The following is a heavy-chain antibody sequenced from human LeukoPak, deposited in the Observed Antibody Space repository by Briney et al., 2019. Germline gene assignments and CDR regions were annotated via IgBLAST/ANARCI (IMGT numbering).Heavy chain of an antibody. V-gene: IGHV4-34*01. Sequence: KSSETLSLTCAVYGGSFSGYYWSWIRQPPGKGLEWIGEINHSGSTNYNPSLKSRVTMSVDTSKNQFSLKLSSVTAADTAVYYCARVQDCDYLFDYWGQGTLVTVSS. D-gene: IGHD4-17*01. CDR1: GGSFSGYY. J-gene: IGHJ4*02. CDR2: INHSGST. CDR3: ARVQDCDYLFDY.